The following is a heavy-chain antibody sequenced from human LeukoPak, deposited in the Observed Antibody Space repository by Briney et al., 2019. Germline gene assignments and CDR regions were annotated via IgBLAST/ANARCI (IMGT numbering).Heavy chain of an antibody. Sequence: ASVKVSCKASGYTFTSYDINWVRQATGQGLEWMGWMNPNSGNTGYAQKFQGRVTMTRNTSISTAYMELSSLRSEDTAVYYCARFDSSGYYFQNDYWGQGTLVTVS. D-gene: IGHD3-22*01. CDR2: MNPNSGNT. J-gene: IGHJ4*02. V-gene: IGHV1-8*01. CDR1: GYTFTSYD. CDR3: ARFDSSGYYFQNDY.